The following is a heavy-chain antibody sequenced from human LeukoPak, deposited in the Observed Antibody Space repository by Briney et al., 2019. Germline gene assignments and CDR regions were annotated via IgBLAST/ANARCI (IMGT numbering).Heavy chain of an antibody. V-gene: IGHV3-23*01. Sequence: PGGSLRLSCAASGFTFSSYAMSWVRQAPGKGLEWVSAISGSGGSTYYADSVKGRFTISRDNSKNTLYLQMNSLRAEDTAVYYCAKVRSKYDSSGYPRNYYFDNWGQGTLVTVSS. D-gene: IGHD3-22*01. J-gene: IGHJ4*02. CDR3: AKVRSKYDSSGYPRNYYFDN. CDR2: ISGSGGST. CDR1: GFTFSSYA.